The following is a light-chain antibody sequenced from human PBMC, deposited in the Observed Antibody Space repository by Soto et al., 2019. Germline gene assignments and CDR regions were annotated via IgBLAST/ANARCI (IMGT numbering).Light chain of an antibody. V-gene: IGLV2-8*01. J-gene: IGLJ1*01. CDR3: SSYVDSNNCPYV. CDR2: EVD. CDR1: SSDVGGYNY. Sequence: QSALTQPPSASGSPGQSGTISCTGTSSDVGGYNYVSWYQHHPGKAPKLIIYEVDERPSGVPDRFSGSKSGNTASLTVSGLQAEDEADYYCSSYVDSNNCPYVFGTGTKVTVL.